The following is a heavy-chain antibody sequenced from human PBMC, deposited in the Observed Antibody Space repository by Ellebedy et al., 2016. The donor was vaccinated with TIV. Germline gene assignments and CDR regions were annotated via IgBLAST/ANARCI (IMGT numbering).Heavy chain of an antibody. D-gene: IGHD2-21*01. CDR1: GYSFTNYG. Sequence: AASVKVSCKASGYSFTNYGVAWVRQAPGQGLEWVGWISAYNGNTHYAQNLQGRVTMTTDTSTSTAYMELRSLRSDDTAVYYCGREGSVSGLLDPWGQGTLVTVSS. V-gene: IGHV1-18*04. J-gene: IGHJ5*02. CDR2: ISAYNGNT. CDR3: GREGSVSGLLDP.